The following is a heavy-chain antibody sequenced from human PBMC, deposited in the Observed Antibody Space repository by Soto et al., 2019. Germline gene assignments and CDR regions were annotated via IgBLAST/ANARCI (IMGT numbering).Heavy chain of an antibody. J-gene: IGHJ4*02. CDR1: GFTFSSYS. D-gene: IGHD4-17*01. CDR2: IRSSSSTI. CDR3: ARCTGGPDGDPFAY. V-gene: IGHV3-48*02. Sequence: EVQLVESGGGLVQPGGSLRLSCAASGFTFSSYSMHWVRQAPGKGLEWVSYIRSSSSTIYYADFVKGRFTISIDKANNSVYLQMNSLRDEDTAVYYCARCTGGPDGDPFAYWGQGPLVNVSS.